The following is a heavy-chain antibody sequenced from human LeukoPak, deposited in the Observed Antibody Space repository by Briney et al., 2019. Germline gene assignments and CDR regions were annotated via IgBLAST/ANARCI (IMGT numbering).Heavy chain of an antibody. Sequence: GGSLRLSCAASGFTFSSYAMSWVRQAPGKGLEWVSAISGSGGSTYYEDSVKGRFTISRDNAKNSMYLQMNSLRAEDTAVYYCARWEIRGTAHQLDYWGQGTLVTVSS. D-gene: IGHD1-26*01. CDR2: ISGSGGST. CDR1: GFTFSSYA. J-gene: IGHJ4*02. V-gene: IGHV3-23*01. CDR3: ARWEIRGTAHQLDY.